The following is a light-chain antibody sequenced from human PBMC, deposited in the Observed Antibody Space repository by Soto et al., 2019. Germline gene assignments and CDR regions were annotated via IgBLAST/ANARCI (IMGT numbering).Light chain of an antibody. CDR3: QKYNSAPLT. CDR1: QDISNY. J-gene: IGKJ3*01. CDR2: AAS. V-gene: IGKV1-27*01. Sequence: DIQMTQSPSSLSASVGDRVTITCRASQDISNYLAWYQQKPGKVPKLLIYAASTLQSGVPSRFSGGGSGTEFTLTISSLQPGDVATYFCQKYNSAPLTFGPGTKVDIK.